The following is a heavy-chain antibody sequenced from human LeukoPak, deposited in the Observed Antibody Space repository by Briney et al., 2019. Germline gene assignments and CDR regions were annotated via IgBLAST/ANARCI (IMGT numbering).Heavy chain of an antibody. CDR1: GFSISNYE. D-gene: IGHD6-13*01. CDR2: ISASGTLT. CDR3: AREDASSWDY. V-gene: IGHV3-48*03. Sequence: GGSLRLSCTASGFSISNYEMNWVRQAPGKGLEWISYISASGTLTHYGDSMEGRFTISRDNAKNSLYLQMNSLRAEDTAVYYCAREDASSWDYWGQGILVTVSS. J-gene: IGHJ4*02.